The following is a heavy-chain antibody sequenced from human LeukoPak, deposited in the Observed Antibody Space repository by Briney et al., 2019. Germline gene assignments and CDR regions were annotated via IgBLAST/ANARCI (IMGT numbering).Heavy chain of an antibody. J-gene: IGHJ4*02. Sequence: SETLSLTCTVSGGSISSYYWSWIRQPPGKGLEWIGYIYYSGTTNYNPSLKSRVTISIDTSKNQFSLKLSSVTAADTAVYYCARRLAFGGVIVYFDYWGQGTLVTVSS. D-gene: IGHD3-16*02. CDR3: ARRLAFGGVIVYFDY. V-gene: IGHV4-59*12. CDR2: IYYSGTT. CDR1: GGSISSYY.